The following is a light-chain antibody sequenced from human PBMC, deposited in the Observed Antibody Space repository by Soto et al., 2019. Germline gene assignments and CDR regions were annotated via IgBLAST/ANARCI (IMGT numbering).Light chain of an antibody. CDR2: GAS. J-gene: IGKJ5*01. V-gene: IGKV3-20*01. Sequence: EVVLTQTPVTLSLSPGERATLSCRASQSVSSYLAWYQQKPGQAPRLLIYGASSRATGIPDRFSGSGSETDFTLTISRLEPEDFALYYCQQYGSSAPITFGQGTRLEIK. CDR1: QSVSSY. CDR3: QQYGSSAPIT.